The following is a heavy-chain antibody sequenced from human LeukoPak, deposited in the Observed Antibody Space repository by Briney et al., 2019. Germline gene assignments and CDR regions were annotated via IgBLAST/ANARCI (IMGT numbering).Heavy chain of an antibody. CDR3: ARAYYDSSGPLYYFDY. CDR1: GYTFTGYY. CDR2: INPNSGGT. D-gene: IGHD3-22*01. J-gene: IGHJ4*02. V-gene: IGHV1-2*06. Sequence: ASVKVSCKASGYTFTGYYMHWVRQAPGQGLEWMGRINPNSGGTNYAQKFQGRVTMTRDTSISTAYMELSRLRSDDTAVYYCARAYYDSSGPLYYFDYWGQGTLVTVSS.